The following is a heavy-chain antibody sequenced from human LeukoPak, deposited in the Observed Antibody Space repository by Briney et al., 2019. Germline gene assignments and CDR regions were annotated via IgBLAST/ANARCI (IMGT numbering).Heavy chain of an antibody. D-gene: IGHD3-9*01. CDR2: IYYSGST. CDR1: GGSISSYY. CDR3: ASAYYDILGGHFDY. J-gene: IGHJ4*02. V-gene: IGHV4-59*12. Sequence: KTSETLSLTCTVSGGSISSYYWSWIRQPPGKGLEWIGYIYYSGSTNYNPSLKSRVTISVDTSKNQFSLKVTSVTAADTAVYYCASAYYDILGGHFDYWGQGTLVTVSS.